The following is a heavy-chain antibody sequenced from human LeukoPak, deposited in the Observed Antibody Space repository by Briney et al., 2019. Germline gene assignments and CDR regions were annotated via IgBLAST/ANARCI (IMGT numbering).Heavy chain of an antibody. D-gene: IGHD5-18*01. CDR1: DGSITNYD. J-gene: IGHJ4*02. Sequence: SETLSLTCTVSDGSITNYDWSWVRQPPGKGLEFIGHVHYSGTTNYNPSLRSRVTISIDTSKKHFFLKLKSVTAADTAVYYCARAGGDTAMVLDYWGQGTLVTVSS. CDR3: ARAGGDTAMVLDY. V-gene: IGHV4-59*01. CDR2: VHYSGTT.